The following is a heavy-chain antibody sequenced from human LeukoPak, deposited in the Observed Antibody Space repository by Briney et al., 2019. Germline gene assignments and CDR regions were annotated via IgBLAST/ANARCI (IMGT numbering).Heavy chain of an antibody. Sequence: GPSLRLSCAASAFTFSSYAISSVRQAPRKGLEWVSAISGSGGSTYYADTVKGRFTISRDNSKNPLYLQMNSLRAEDTPVYYCAKKVSGSYLRYFDYWGQGTLVTVSS. CDR3: AKKVSGSYLRYFDY. D-gene: IGHD1-26*01. V-gene: IGHV3-23*01. J-gene: IGHJ4*02. CDR1: AFTFSSYA. CDR2: ISGSGGST.